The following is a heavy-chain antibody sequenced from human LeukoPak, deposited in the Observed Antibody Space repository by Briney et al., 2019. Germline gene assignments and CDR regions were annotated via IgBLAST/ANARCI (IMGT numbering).Heavy chain of an antibody. CDR2: INSDGSST. CDR1: GFTFSSYW. CDR3: ARAPYSSGWYPHVYYYYGMDV. J-gene: IGHJ6*02. V-gene: IGHV3-74*01. Sequence: GGSLRLSCAASGFTFSSYWMHWVRQAPGKGLVWVSRINSDGSSTSYADSVKGRFTISRDNAKNTLYLQMNSLRAEDTAVYYCARAPYSSGWYPHVYYYYGMDVWGQGTTVTVSS. D-gene: IGHD6-19*01.